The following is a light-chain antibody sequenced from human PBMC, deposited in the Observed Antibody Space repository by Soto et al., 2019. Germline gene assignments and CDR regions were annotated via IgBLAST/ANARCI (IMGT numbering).Light chain of an antibody. Sequence: DIQMTQSPSILSASAGDRVTITCRASQSISSWLAWYQQKPGKAPKLLIYDASSSESGVPPRFSGSGSGTEFNLTISSLQTDNYATSYRKQYNSYSPFGKGTRLEIK. CDR1: QSISSW. J-gene: IGKJ5*01. V-gene: IGKV1-5*01. CDR2: DAS. CDR3: KQYNSYSP.